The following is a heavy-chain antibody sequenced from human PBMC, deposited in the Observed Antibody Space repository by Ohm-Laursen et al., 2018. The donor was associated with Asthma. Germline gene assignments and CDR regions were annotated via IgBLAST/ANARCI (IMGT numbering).Heavy chain of an antibody. Sequence: SLRLSCSASGFTFSDYFMHWVRQGPGEGLVWISHIFPDGRHTNYADSVRGRFTISRDDAKNTLYLHMTGLRVDDTAVYYCAYEFGGSGDYWGQGTLVTVSS. CDR1: GFTFSDYF. CDR3: AYEFGGSGDY. J-gene: IGHJ4*02. D-gene: IGHD3-10*01. V-gene: IGHV3-74*01. CDR2: IFPDGRHT.